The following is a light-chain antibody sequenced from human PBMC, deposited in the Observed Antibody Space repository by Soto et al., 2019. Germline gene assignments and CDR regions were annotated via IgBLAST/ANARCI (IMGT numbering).Light chain of an antibody. CDR2: DAS. J-gene: IGKJ1*01. CDR3: QQFNSYPA. Sequence: DIQMTQYPSTLSASVGDRVTITCRASQNINRWLAWYQQKPGKAPKLLIYDASNLESGVPSRFSGSGSGTEFTLTISGLQPDDFATYYCQQFNSYPAFGQGTKVELK. V-gene: IGKV1-5*01. CDR1: QNINRW.